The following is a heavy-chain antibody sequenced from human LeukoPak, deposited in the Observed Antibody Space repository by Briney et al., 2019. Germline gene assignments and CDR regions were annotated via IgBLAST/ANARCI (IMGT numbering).Heavy chain of an antibody. J-gene: IGHJ4*02. CDR1: GFTFTSLS. CDR2: ISSDGRNK. CDR3: ARDRKYYFDY. Sequence: PGGSLRLSCSASGFTFTSLSLHWVRLAPGKGLEWVAFISSDGRNKFSADSVRARFTISRDNSNNMLYLQMNSLRTEDTAVYYCARDRKYYFDYWGQGTLVTVSS. V-gene: IGHV3-30*04.